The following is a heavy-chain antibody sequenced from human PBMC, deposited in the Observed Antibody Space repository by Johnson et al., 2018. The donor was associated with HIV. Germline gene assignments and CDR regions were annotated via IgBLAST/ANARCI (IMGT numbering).Heavy chain of an antibody. D-gene: IGHD1-1*01. V-gene: IGHV3-11*04. CDR3: ARESLTTSDAFDM. CDR2: ISVTGSVI. J-gene: IGHJ3*02. CDR1: GFSFSDYY. Sequence: QMLLVESGGGLVKPGGSLRLSCTISGFSFSDYYMSWFRQAPGKGLEWLSYISVTGSVIYYADSVKGRFTISRDNTKNSVYLQMNSPTAGDTAVYYCARESLTTSDAFDMWGQGTMVTVSS.